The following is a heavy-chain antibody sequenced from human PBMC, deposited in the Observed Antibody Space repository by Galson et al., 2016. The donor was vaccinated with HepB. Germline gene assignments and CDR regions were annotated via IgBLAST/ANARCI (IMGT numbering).Heavy chain of an antibody. CDR2: IYPGDSDT. CDR1: GYNFSTYW. V-gene: IGHV5-51*01. CDR3: SRRVLPSFGDLFKRHYFDY. D-gene: IGHD3-10*01. Sequence: QSGAEAKKPGESLKISCKGSGYNFSTYWIGCVRQMPGKGLEWMGIIYPGDSDTIYTPSFQGQVTISADTTISTAYLQWSSLKDSDTAMNYWSRRVLPSFGDLFKRHYFDYWGQGTLVTVSS. J-gene: IGHJ4*02.